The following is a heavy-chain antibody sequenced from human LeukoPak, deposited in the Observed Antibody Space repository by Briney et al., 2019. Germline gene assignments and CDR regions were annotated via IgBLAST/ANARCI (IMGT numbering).Heavy chain of an antibody. J-gene: IGHJ6*03. V-gene: IGHV4-59*01. D-gene: IGHD2-2*01. CDR2: IYYSGST. CDR3: ARGGPFCSSTSCKTIWAPVGAPDYYYYMDV. CDR1: GGSISSYY. Sequence: KTSETLSLTCTVSGGSISSYYWSWIRQPPGKGLEWIGNIYYSGSTSYNPSLKSRVTISIDTSKSQFSLKLASVTAADTAVYYCARGGPFCSSTSCKTIWAPVGAPDYYYYMDVWGKGTTVTVSS.